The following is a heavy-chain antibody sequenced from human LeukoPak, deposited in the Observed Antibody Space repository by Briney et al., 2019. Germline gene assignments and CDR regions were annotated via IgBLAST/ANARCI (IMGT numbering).Heavy chain of an antibody. CDR3: ARSTRSSLPIDAFDI. CDR1: GGSISSGSYY. V-gene: IGHV4-61*02. CDR2: IYTSGST. J-gene: IGHJ3*02. Sequence: SQTLSLTCTVSGGSISSGSYYWSWVRQPAGKGLEWIGRIYTSGSTNYNPSLKSRVTISVDTSKNQFSLKLSSVTAADTAVYYCARSTRSSLPIDAFDIWGQGTMVTVSS. D-gene: IGHD6-6*01.